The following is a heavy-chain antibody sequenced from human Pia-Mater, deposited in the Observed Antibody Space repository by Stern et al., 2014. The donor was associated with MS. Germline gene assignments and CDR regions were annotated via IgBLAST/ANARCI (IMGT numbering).Heavy chain of an antibody. CDR1: GFSLSASGMR. V-gene: IGHV2-70*04. CDR2: IDWDDDK. Sequence: QVTLKESGPALVKPTQTLTLTCTFSGFSLSASGMRVNWIRQPPGKALEWLARIDWDDDKFYNTSLKTRLTISKDTSKNQVVLTLTNMDPVDTATYYCARQWLILHQVSFFFLGRGTMVTVSS. J-gene: IGHJ3*01. D-gene: IGHD3-22*01. CDR3: ARQWLILHQVSFFF.